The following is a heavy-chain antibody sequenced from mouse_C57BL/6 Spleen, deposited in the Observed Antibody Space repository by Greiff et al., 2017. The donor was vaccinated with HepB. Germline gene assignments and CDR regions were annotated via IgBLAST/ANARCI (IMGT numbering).Heavy chain of an antibody. D-gene: IGHD2-1*01. V-gene: IGHV1-18*01. CDR3: ARSGLYYGNYEGFAY. Sequence: EVQLQQSGPELVKPGASVKIPCKASGYTFTDYNMDWVKQSHGKSLEWIGDINPNNGGTIYNQKFKGKATLTVDKSSSTAYMELRSLTSEDTAVYYCARSGLYYGNYEGFAYWGQGTLGTVSA. CDR1: GYTFTDYN. CDR2: INPNNGGT. J-gene: IGHJ3*01.